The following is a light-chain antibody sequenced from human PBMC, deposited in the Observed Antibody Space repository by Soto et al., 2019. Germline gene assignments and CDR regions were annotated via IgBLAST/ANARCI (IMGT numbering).Light chain of an antibody. CDR3: EEYVGSPPT. J-gene: IGKJ1*01. CDR1: QSVSSSY. V-gene: IGKV3-20*01. CDR2: GAS. Sequence: EIVLTQSPGTLSLSPGERATLSSRASQSVSSSYLAWYQQKPGQAPMLLIYGASSRATGIPDRFSDSGSGTDFTLTISRLEPEDFAVYYCEEYVGSPPTFGQGTKV.